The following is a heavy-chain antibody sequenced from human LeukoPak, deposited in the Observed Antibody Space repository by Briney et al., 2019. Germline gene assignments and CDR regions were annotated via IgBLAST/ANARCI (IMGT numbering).Heavy chain of an antibody. V-gene: IGHV4-59*08. D-gene: IGHD3-3*01. CDR2: IYYSGST. CDR1: GGSISSYY. Sequence: SETLSLTCTVSGGSISSYYWGWIRQPPGKGLEWIGYIYYSGSTNYNPSLKSRVTISVDTSKNQFSLKLSSVTAADTAVYYCARAQRFLEWSFDYWGQGTLVTVSS. J-gene: IGHJ4*02. CDR3: ARAQRFLEWSFDY.